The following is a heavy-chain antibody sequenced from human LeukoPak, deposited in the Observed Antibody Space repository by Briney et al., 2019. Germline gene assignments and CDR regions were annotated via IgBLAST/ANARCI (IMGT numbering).Heavy chain of an antibody. J-gene: IGHJ4*02. Sequence: GGSLRLSCAASGFTFSSYSMNWVRQAPGKGLEWVSSISCSSSYIYYADSVKGRFTISRDNAKNSLYLQMNSLRAEDTAVYYCARDYSDYGGNLLDYWGQGTLVTVSS. CDR1: GFTFSSYS. D-gene: IGHD4-23*01. CDR2: ISCSSSYI. CDR3: ARDYSDYGGNLLDY. V-gene: IGHV3-21*01.